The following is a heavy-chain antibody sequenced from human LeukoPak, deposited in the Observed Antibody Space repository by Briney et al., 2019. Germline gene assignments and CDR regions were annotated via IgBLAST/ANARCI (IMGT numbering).Heavy chain of an antibody. CDR3: ARDERSIQFNF. J-gene: IGHJ4*02. Sequence: GGSLRLSCVASGFSFSKYGMHWVRQAPGKGLEWVSGIGGSGSHTYYADSVKGRFTISRDNSKNTMCLHMNSLRAEDTALYFCARDERSIQFNFWGQGTLVTVSS. CDR1: GFSFSKYG. D-gene: IGHD5-24*01. CDR2: IGGSGSHT. V-gene: IGHV3-23*01.